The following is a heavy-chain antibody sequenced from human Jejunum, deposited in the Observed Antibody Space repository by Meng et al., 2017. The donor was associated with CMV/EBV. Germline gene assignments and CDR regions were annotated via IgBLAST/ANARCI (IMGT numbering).Heavy chain of an antibody. V-gene: IGHV3-9*01. CDR2: ISWNSANI. D-gene: IGHD4-17*01. CDR3: VKAVDYGDYIALRFDY. CDR1: TIANHA. J-gene: IGHJ4*02. Sequence: TIANHAMHWARQAPGKGREWVSGISWNSANIGYADSVKGRFTTSRDNAKNSLYLQMDSLRPEDTALYYCVKAVDYGDYIALRFDYWGPGTLVTVSS.